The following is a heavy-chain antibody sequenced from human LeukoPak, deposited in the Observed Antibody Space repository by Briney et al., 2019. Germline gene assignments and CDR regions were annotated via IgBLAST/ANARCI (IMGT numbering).Heavy chain of an antibody. Sequence: SETLSLTCIVSGGSTSGGNYYWGWIRQPPGKGLEWIGYIYYSGSTNYNPSLKSRVTISVDTSKNQFSLKLSSVTAADTAVYYCARGIRGSGWAYYFDYWGQGTLVTVSS. CDR2: IYYSGST. V-gene: IGHV4-61*01. D-gene: IGHD6-19*01. J-gene: IGHJ4*02. CDR3: ARGIRGSGWAYYFDY. CDR1: GGSTSGGNYY.